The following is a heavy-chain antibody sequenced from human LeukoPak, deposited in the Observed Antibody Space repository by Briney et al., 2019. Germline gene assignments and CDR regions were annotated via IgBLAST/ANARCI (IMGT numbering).Heavy chain of an antibody. CDR2: IIPTFGTA. V-gene: IGHV1-69*13. Sequence: GASVKVSCKASGYTFTSYYMHWVRQAPGQGLEWMGGIIPTFGTANYAQKFQGRVTITADESTSTAYMELSSLRSEDTAVYYCARDAHSSGYYFDYWGQGTLVTVSS. CDR1: GYTFTSYY. J-gene: IGHJ4*02. D-gene: IGHD3-22*01. CDR3: ARDAHSSGYYFDY.